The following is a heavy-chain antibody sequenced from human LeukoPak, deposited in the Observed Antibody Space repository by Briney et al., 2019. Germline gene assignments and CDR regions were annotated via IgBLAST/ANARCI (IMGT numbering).Heavy chain of an antibody. D-gene: IGHD2-8*01. CDR2: ISSSGSTI. CDR3: ARGTLGYCTNGVCYTGDY. Sequence: GGSLRLSCAASGFTFSSYEMNWVRQAPGKELDWVSYISSSGSTIYYADSVKGRFTISRDNAKNSLYLQMNSLRAEDTAVYYCARGTLGYCTNGVCYTGDYWGQGTLVTVSS. CDR1: GFTFSSYE. V-gene: IGHV3-48*03. J-gene: IGHJ4*02.